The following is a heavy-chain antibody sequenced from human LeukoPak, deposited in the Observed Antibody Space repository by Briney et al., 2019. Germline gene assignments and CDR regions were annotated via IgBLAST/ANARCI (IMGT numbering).Heavy chain of an antibody. J-gene: IGHJ4*02. Sequence: ASVKASCKASGGTFSSYAISWVRQAPGQGLEWMGGIIPIFGTANYAQKFQGRVTITADESTSTAYMELSSLRSEDAAVYYCARSAPRGIAASFDYWGQGTLVTVSS. D-gene: IGHD6-13*01. CDR2: IIPIFGTA. CDR1: GGTFSSYA. CDR3: ARSAPRGIAASFDY. V-gene: IGHV1-69*13.